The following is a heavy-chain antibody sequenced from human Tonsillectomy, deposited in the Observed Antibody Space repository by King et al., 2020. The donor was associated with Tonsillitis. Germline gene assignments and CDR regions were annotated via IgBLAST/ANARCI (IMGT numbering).Heavy chain of an antibody. V-gene: IGHV4-31*03. CDR3: ARDAKVDTPMGREYYFNDGMDV. CDR1: GGSISSGGYY. J-gene: IGHJ6*02. Sequence: VQLQESGPGLVKPSQTLSLTCTVSGGSISSGGYYWSWIRQHPGKGLEWIGYIYYSGSSYYNPSLKSRVSISVDTSKNQFSLKLSSVTAADTAVYYCARDAKVDTPMGREYYFNDGMDVWGQGTTVTVSS. CDR2: IYYSGSS. D-gene: IGHD5-18*01.